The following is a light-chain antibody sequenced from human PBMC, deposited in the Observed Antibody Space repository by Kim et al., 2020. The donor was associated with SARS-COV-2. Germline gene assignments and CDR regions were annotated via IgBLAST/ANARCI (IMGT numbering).Light chain of an antibody. J-gene: IGLJ2*01. CDR2: QDS. Sequence: PGQTASIPCSGIKLGVKNSLLLQAEARQSPVLVIYQDSKRPSGIPERFSGSNSGNTATLTISGTQAMDEADYYCQAWDSSIVVFGGGTQLTVL. V-gene: IGLV3-1*01. CDR3: QAWDSSIVV. CDR1: KLGVKN.